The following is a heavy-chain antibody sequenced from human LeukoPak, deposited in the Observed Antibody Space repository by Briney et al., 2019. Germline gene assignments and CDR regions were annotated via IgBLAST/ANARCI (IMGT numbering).Heavy chain of an antibody. D-gene: IGHD4-17*01. Sequence: GGSLRLSCAASGFTFSDHYMDWVRQAPGKGLEWVGRTRNKANSYTTEYAASVKGIFTISRDDSKNSLYLQMNSLKTEDTAVYYCARLADYVAFDIWGQGTMVTVSS. J-gene: IGHJ3*02. CDR1: GFTFSDHY. V-gene: IGHV3-72*01. CDR3: ARLADYVAFDI. CDR2: TRNKANSYTT.